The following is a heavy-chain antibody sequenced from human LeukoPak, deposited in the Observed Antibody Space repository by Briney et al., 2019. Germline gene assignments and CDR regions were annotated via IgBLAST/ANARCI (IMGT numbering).Heavy chain of an antibody. CDR1: GGTFSSYA. CDR2: IIPILGIA. J-gene: IGHJ4*02. CDR3: ASGGVRGPNFDY. D-gene: IGHD3-10*01. V-gene: IGHV1-69*04. Sequence: ASVKVSCKASGGTFSSYAISWVRQAPGQGLEWMGRIIPILGIANYARKFQGRVTITADKSTSTAYMELSSLRSEDTAVYYCASGGVRGPNFDYWGQGTLVTVSS.